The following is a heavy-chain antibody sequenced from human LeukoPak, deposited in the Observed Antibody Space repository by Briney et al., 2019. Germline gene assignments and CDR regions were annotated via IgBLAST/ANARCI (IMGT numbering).Heavy chain of an antibody. CDR1: GYSISSGYY. D-gene: IGHD3-9*01. J-gene: IGHJ4*02. CDR3: ARVGGYDILTGYYPLPFDY. V-gene: IGHV4-38-2*01. Sequence: PSETLSLTCAVSGYSISSGYYWGWIRQPPGKGLEWIGSIYHSGSTYYNPSLKSRVTISVDTSKNQFSLKLSPVTAADTAVYYCARVGGYDILTGYYPLPFDYWGQGTLVTVSS. CDR2: IYHSGST.